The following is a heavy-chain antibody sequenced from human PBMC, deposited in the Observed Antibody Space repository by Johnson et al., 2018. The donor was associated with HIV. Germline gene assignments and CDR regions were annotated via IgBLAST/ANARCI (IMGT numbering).Heavy chain of an antibody. J-gene: IGHJ3*02. CDR2: ISYDGSNK. D-gene: IGHD5-24*01. CDR1: GFTFSSYA. V-gene: IGHV3-30*04. CDR3: MSRRGAPGARDAFDI. Sequence: QVQLVESGGGVVQPGRSLRLSCAASGFTFSSYAMHWVRQAPGKGLEWVAVISYDGSNKYYTDSVKGRFTISRDNSKNTLYLQMNSLGAEDTAVYYCMSRRGAPGARDAFDIWGQGTMVTVSS.